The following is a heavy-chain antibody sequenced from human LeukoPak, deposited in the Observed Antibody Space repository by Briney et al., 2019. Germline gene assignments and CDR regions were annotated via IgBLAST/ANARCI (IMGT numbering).Heavy chain of an antibody. D-gene: IGHD5-12*01. CDR1: GFAFSRSG. Sequence: ASVKVSCTASGFAFSRSGVQWVRQARGQGLEWIGWLAVGSGNTKYAQKFQGRVTITRDMSTSTAYMELYSLRSEDTALYYCAAARGATIELLDYWGQGTLVTASS. CDR2: LAVGSGNT. V-gene: IGHV1-58*01. CDR3: AAARGATIELLDY. J-gene: IGHJ4*02.